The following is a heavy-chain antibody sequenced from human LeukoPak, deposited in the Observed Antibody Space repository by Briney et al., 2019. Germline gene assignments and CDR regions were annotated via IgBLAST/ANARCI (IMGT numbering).Heavy chain of an antibody. J-gene: IGHJ3*02. V-gene: IGHV7-4-1*02. Sequence: ASVKVSCKASGYTFTSYAMNWVRQAPGQGLEWMGWINTNTGNPTYGQAFTGEIVFSLDTSVSTAYLQLSNLQAEDTAVYYCARDRLQRWLDVPDAFDIWGQGTMVTVSS. CDR1: GYTFTSYA. CDR3: ARDRLQRWLDVPDAFDI. CDR2: INTNTGNP. D-gene: IGHD5-24*01.